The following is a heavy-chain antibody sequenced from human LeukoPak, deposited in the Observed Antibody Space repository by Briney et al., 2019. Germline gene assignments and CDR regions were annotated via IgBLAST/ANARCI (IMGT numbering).Heavy chain of an antibody. D-gene: IGHD3-22*01. Sequence: GGSLRLSCAASGFTFSNYGMNWVRQAPGKGLEWVSYISSSGSTIYYADSVKGRFTISRDNAKNSLYLQMNSLRAEDTSVYYCARESYYYDSTFDYWGQGTLVTVSS. V-gene: IGHV3-48*03. CDR1: GFTFSNYG. CDR2: ISSSGSTI. J-gene: IGHJ4*02. CDR3: ARESYYYDSTFDY.